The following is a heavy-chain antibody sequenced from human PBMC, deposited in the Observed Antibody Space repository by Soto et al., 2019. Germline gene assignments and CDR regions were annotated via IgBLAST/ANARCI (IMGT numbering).Heavy chain of an antibody. CDR3: AREGYNWNYKGDY. CDR1: GFTFSSYS. CDR2: ISSSSSYI. Sequence: EVQLVESGGGLVKPGGSLRLSCAASGFTFSSYSMNWVRQAPGKGLEWVSSISSSSSYIYYADSVKGRVTISRDNAKNALYLQMNSLRAEDTAVDYCAREGYNWNYKGDYWGQGTLVTVSS. J-gene: IGHJ4*02. V-gene: IGHV3-21*01. D-gene: IGHD1-7*01.